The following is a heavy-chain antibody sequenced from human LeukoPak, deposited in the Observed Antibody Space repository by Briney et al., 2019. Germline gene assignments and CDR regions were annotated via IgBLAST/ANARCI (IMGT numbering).Heavy chain of an antibody. CDR1: GGSISSGGYY. V-gene: IGHV4-31*03. CDR3: ATSRDGYNYAFDY. D-gene: IGHD5-24*01. CDR2: IYYSGST. Sequence: SETLSLTCTVSGGSISSGGYYWSWIRQHPGKGLEWIGYIYYSGSTYYNPSLKSRVTISVDTSKNQFSLKLSSVTAADTAVYYCATSRDGYNYAFDYWGQGTLVTVS. J-gene: IGHJ4*02.